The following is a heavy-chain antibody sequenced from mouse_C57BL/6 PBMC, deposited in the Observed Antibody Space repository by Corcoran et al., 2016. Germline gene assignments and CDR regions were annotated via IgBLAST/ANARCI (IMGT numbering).Heavy chain of an antibody. D-gene: IGHD1-1*01. J-gene: IGHJ1*03. CDR1: GYTFTDYY. CDR2: INPNNGGT. CDR3: ARGGYYGRSPNV. Sequence: EVQLQQSGPERVKPGAAGKISCKASGYTFTDYYMKWVKQSHGKSIEWIGDINPNNGGTSYNQKFKGKATLTVDKSSSTDYMELRSLTSEDSAVYYCARGGYYGRSPNVWGTGTTVTVSS. V-gene: IGHV1-26*01.